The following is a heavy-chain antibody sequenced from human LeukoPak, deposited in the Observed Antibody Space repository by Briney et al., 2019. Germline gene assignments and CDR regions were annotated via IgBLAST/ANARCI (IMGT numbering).Heavy chain of an antibody. CDR2: IYYSGST. CDR1: GGSISSGDYY. V-gene: IGHV4-30-4*01. D-gene: IGHD4-17*01. Sequence: PQTLSLTCTVSGGSISSGDYYWSWIRQPPGKGLEWIGYIYYSGSTYYNPSLKSRVTISVDTSKNQFSLKLSSVTAADTAVYYCARDYGDYDGNYYYGMDVWGQGTTVTVSS. CDR3: ARDYGDYDGNYYYGMDV. J-gene: IGHJ6*02.